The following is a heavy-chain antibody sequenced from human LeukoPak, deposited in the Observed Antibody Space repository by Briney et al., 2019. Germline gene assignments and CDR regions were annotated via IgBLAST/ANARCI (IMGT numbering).Heavy chain of an antibody. Sequence: SVKVSCKASGGTFSSYAISWVRQAPGQGLEWMGGIIPIFGTANYAQKFQGRVTITADKSTSTAYMELSSLRSGDTAVYYCARGGSSWPGRGVYNWFDPWGQGTLVTVSS. CDR1: GGTFSSYA. CDR2: IIPIFGTA. J-gene: IGHJ5*02. CDR3: ARGGSSWPGRGVYNWFDP. V-gene: IGHV1-69*06. D-gene: IGHD6-13*01.